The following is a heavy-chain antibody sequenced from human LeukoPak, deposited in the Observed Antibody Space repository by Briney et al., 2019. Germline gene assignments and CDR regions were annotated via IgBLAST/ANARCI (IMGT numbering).Heavy chain of an antibody. CDR1: GGSISSGGYY. V-gene: IGHV4-31*03. CDR3: ARASRLNYYYGMDV. J-gene: IGHJ6*02. D-gene: IGHD2-2*01. Sequence: TSETLSLTCTVSGGSISSGGYYWSWIRQHPGKGLEWIGYIYYSGSTNYNPSLKSRVTISVDTSKNQFSLKLSSVTAADTAVYYCARASRLNYYYGMDVWGQGTTVTVSS. CDR2: IYYSGST.